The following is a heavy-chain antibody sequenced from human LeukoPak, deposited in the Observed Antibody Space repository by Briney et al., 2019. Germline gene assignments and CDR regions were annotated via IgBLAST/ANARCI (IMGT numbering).Heavy chain of an antibody. Sequence: ASVKVSCKASGYTFTSYDINWVRQATGQGLEWMGWMNPNSGNTGYARKFQGRVTMTRNTSISTAYIELSRLRSEDTAVYYCARGTRMTTVTPGYWGQGTLVTVST. D-gene: IGHD4-17*01. V-gene: IGHV1-8*01. CDR1: GYTFTSYD. J-gene: IGHJ4*02. CDR3: ARGTRMTTVTPGY. CDR2: MNPNSGNT.